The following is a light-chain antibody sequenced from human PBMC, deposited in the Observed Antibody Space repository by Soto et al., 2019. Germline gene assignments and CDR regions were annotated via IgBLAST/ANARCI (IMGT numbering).Light chain of an antibody. CDR2: LDSDGSH. CDR3: QTWGTGIHVV. CDR1: SGHSSYA. V-gene: IGLV4-69*01. Sequence: QPVLTQSPSASASLGASVKLTCTLSSGHSSYAIAWHQQQPEKGPRYLMKLDSDGSHTKGDAIPDRFSGSSSGAERYLTNSSLQTEDEADDYCQTWGTGIHVVFGGGTKLTVL. J-gene: IGLJ2*01.